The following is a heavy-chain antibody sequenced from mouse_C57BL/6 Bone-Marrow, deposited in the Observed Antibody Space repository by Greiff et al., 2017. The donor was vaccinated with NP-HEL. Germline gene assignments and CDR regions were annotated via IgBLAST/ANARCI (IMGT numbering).Heavy chain of an antibody. Sequence: VKLMESGAELVKPGASVKLSCKASGYTFTEYTIHWVKQRSGQGLEWIGWFYPGSGSIKYNEKFKDKATLTADKSSSTVYMELSRLTSEDSAVYFCARRDDYDVPFAYWGQGTLVTVSA. D-gene: IGHD2-4*01. J-gene: IGHJ3*01. CDR2: FYPGSGSI. CDR1: GYTFTEYT. CDR3: ARRDDYDVPFAY. V-gene: IGHV1-62-2*01.